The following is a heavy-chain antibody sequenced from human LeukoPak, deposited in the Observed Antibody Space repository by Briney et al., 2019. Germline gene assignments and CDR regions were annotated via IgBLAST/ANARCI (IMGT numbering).Heavy chain of an antibody. CDR2: IRYSGNT. V-gene: IGHV4-39*01. J-gene: IGHJ4*02. CDR3: AILRDGGWLLEY. D-gene: IGHD3-16*01. Sequence: SETLSLTCTVSGDSIISSRYYWGWIRQPPGKGLEWIASIRYSGNTFYNPSFKSRVTISVDTSNNQLSLRLSSVTAADAAVYYCAILRDGGWLLEYWGQGTLVTVSS. CDR1: GDSIISSRYY.